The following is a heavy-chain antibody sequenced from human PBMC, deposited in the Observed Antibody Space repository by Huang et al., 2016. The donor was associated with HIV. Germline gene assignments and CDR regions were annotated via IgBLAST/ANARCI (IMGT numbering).Heavy chain of an antibody. J-gene: IGHJ4*02. CDR1: GYTFTNYD. CDR2: MNPNTGNT. Sequence: QVHLVQSGAEVKKPGASVKVSCKASGYTFTNYDINWVRQAPGRGREWMGWMNPNTGNTGLAQSFQGRVTMTRKTSITTAYMELTSLTSEDTAVYYCARSAYGDLDYWGLGTLVIVSS. D-gene: IGHD4-17*01. V-gene: IGHV1-8*02. CDR3: ARSAYGDLDY.